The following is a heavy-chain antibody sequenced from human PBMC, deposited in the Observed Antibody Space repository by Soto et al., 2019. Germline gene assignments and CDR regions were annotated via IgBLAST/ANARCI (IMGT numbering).Heavy chain of an antibody. V-gene: IGHV4-4*02. Sequence: PSKYLSLSLSVSRPATALSKWRSWVRQPKGKGREGIWEIYHSGSTNYNPSLKSRVTISVDKSKNQFSLKLSSVTAADTAVYYRARQYYFGSGSYYSRPFDFWGQGTLVTVSS. CDR2: IYHSGST. J-gene: IGHJ4*02. D-gene: IGHD3-10*01. CDR1: RPATALSKW. CDR3: ARQYYFGSGSYYSRPFDF.